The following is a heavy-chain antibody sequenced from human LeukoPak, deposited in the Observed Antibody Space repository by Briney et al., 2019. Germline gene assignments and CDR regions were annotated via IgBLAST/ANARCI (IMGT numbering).Heavy chain of an antibody. V-gene: IGHV1-69*13. CDR3: ARTTYYYDSSYWFDP. CDR1: GGTFSSYA. CDR2: IIPIFGTA. D-gene: IGHD3-22*01. J-gene: IGHJ5*02. Sequence: ASVKVSCKASGGTFSSYAISWVRQAPGQGLEWMGGIIPIFGTANYAQKFQGRVTITADESTSTAYMELSSLRPEDTAVYYCARTTYYYDSSYWFDPWGQGTLVTVSS.